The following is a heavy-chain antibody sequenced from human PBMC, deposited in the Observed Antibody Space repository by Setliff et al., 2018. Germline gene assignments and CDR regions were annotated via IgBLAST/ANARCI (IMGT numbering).Heavy chain of an antibody. CDR1: GYTFTDHS. D-gene: IGHD3-10*01. V-gene: IGHV1-69*13. J-gene: IGHJ6*03. CDR3: AGGQPLVRKYYYYMDV. Sequence: ASVKVSCKASGYTFTDHSIHWVREAPGQGLEWMGGIIPMFGTNYAQKFQGRVTITADESTSTAYMELSSLGSEDTAVYYCAGGQPLVRKYYYYMDVWGKGTTVTVSS. CDR2: IIPMFGT.